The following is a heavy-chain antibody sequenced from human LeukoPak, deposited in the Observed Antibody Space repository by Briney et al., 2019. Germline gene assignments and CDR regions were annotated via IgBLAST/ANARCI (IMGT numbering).Heavy chain of an antibody. J-gene: IGHJ3*02. CDR3: ASSYYDSSGYWQFDI. V-gene: IGHV5-51*01. CDR1: GYSFTSYW. D-gene: IGHD3-22*01. CDR2: IYPGDSDT. Sequence: GESLEISCKGSGYSFTSYWIGWVRQMPGKGLEWMGIIYPGDSDTRYSPSFQGQVTISADKSISTAYLQWSSPKASDTAMYYCASSYYDSSGYWQFDIWGQGTMVTVSS.